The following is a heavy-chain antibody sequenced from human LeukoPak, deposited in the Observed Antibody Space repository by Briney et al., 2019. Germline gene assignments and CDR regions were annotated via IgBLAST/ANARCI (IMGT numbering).Heavy chain of an antibody. CDR3: ARGRVYQGYGVSNY. Sequence: ASVKVSCKASGYTFTDYYIHWVRQAPGQGLEWMGWINPNSGGTNYAQNFQGRVTMTRDTSISTAYMELSRLISDDTAVYYCARGRVYQGYGVSNYWGQGTTVTVSS. J-gene: IGHJ6*02. D-gene: IGHD4-11*01. V-gene: IGHV1-2*02. CDR1: GYTFTDYY. CDR2: INPNSGGT.